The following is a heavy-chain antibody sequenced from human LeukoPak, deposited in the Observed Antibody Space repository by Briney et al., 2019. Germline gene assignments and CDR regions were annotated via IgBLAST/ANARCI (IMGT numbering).Heavy chain of an antibody. J-gene: IGHJ4*02. V-gene: IGHV3-48*03. Sequence: GGSLRLSCAASGFTFSSYEMNWARQAPGKGLEWVSYISSSGSTIYYADSVKGRFTISRDNAKNSLYLQMNSLRAGDTAVYYCARGSLYCSSTSCYLDYWGQGTLVTVSS. D-gene: IGHD2-2*01. CDR1: GFTFSSYE. CDR3: ARGSLYCSSTSCYLDY. CDR2: ISSSGSTI.